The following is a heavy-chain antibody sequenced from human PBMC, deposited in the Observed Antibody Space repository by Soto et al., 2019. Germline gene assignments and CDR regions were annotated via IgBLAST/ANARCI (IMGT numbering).Heavy chain of an antibody. V-gene: IGHV1-69*06. CDR2: IIPIFGTT. Sequence: SVNLSCKAAGGGFSIDAISWVRQAPRQGLEWVGGIIPIFGTTKYAQKFQGRVTIIADTSTTTAYLELSSLRSEDTAIYYCARDPGRSSNRWRVRQVADGDYYVMDVWGQGTTLTVSS. J-gene: IGHJ6*02. D-gene: IGHD2-2*01. CDR3: ARDPGRSSNRWRVRQVADGDYYVMDV. CDR1: GGGFSIDA.